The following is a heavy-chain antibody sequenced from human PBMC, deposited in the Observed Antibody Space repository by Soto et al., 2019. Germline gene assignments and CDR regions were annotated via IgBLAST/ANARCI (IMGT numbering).Heavy chain of an antibody. CDR3: AKDVVVGATTGLGDYYYYYGMDV. CDR2: ISYDGSNK. Sequence: GGSLRLSCAASGFTFSSYGMHWVRQAPGKGLEWVAVISYDGSNKYYADSVKGRFTISRDNSKNTLYLQMNSLRAEDTAVYYCAKDVVVGATTGLGDYYYYYGMDVWGQGATVTVSS. CDR1: GFTFSSYG. J-gene: IGHJ6*02. D-gene: IGHD1-26*01. V-gene: IGHV3-30*18.